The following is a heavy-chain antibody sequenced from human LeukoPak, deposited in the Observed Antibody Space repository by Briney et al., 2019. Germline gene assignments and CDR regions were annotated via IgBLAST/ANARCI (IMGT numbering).Heavy chain of an antibody. V-gene: IGHV4-59*01. CDR1: GGSIRTYY. D-gene: IGHD3-3*01. J-gene: IGHJ4*02. Sequence: SETLSLTCTVSGGSIRTYYWSWIRQPPGKGLEWIGNVYYSGNTNYNPSLKSRVTISVDTSKNQFSLKLDSVTAADTAMYYCLGGSSYYVIWGQGTLVTVSS. CDR3: LGGSSYYVI. CDR2: VYYSGNT.